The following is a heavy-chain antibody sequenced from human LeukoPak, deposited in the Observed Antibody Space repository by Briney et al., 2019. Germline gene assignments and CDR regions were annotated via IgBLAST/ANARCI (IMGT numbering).Heavy chain of an antibody. D-gene: IGHD2-2*01. J-gene: IGHJ4*02. CDR2: IRYDGSNK. Sequence: PGGSLRLSCAASGFTFSSYGMHWVRQAPGKGLEWVAFIRYDGSNKYYADSVKGRFTISRDNSKNTLYLQMNSLRAEDTAVYYCAKDEIVVVPAASEYYFDYWRQGTLVTVSS. CDR1: GFTFSSYG. V-gene: IGHV3-30*02. CDR3: AKDEIVVVPAASEYYFDY.